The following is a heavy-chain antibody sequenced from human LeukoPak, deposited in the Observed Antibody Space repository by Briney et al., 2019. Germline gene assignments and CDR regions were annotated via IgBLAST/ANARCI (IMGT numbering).Heavy chain of an antibody. D-gene: IGHD2-15*01. CDR1: VGSISSYY. Sequence: PSETLSLTCTVSVGSISSYYWSWIRQPPGKGLEWIGYIYYSGSTNYNPSLKSRVTISVDTSKNQFSLKLSSVTAADTAVYYCARQYCSGGSCYSDFDYWGQGTLVTVSS. J-gene: IGHJ4*02. CDR3: ARQYCSGGSCYSDFDY. CDR2: IYYSGST. V-gene: IGHV4-59*08.